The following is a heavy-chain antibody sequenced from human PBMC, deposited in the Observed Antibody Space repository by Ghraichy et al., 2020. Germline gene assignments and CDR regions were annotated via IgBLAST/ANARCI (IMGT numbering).Heavy chain of an antibody. CDR2: ISGSGSNT. V-gene: IGHV3-23*01. CDR1: GFSFSFFA. D-gene: IGHD2/OR15-2a*01. CDR3: AKGISSMAYDY. Sequence: GGSLRLSCAASGFSFSFFAMSWVRQAPGKRLEWISTISGSGSNTYYADSVKGRFTISRDNSMNTVSLQMNSLRVEDTAEYYCAKGISSMAYDYWGQGTLVTVSS. J-gene: IGHJ4*02.